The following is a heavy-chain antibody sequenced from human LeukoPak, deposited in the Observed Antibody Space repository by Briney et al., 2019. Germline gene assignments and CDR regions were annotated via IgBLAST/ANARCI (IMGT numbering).Heavy chain of an antibody. V-gene: IGHV4-59*12. Sequence: SETLSLTCTVSGGSISSYYWSWIRQPPGKGLEWIGYIYYSGSTYYNPSLKSRVTISVDTSKNQFSLKLSSVTAADTAVYYCAREDYGGYKARFDYWGQGTLVTVSS. CDR2: IYYSGST. D-gene: IGHD4-17*01. CDR1: GGSISSYY. CDR3: AREDYGGYKARFDY. J-gene: IGHJ4*02.